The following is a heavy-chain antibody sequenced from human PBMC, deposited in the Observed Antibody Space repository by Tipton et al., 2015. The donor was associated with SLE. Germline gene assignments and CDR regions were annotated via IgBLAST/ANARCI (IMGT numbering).Heavy chain of an antibody. CDR2: IYHSGST. Sequence: TLSLTCAVSGYSISSGYYWGWIRQPPGKGLEWIGSIYHSGSTYYNPSLKSRVTISVDTSKNQFSLKLSSVTAADTAVYYCARDLVTMVQGVSDYWGQGTLVTVSS. CDR1: GYSISSGYY. CDR3: ARDLVTMVQGVSDY. V-gene: IGHV4-38-2*02. J-gene: IGHJ4*02. D-gene: IGHD3-10*01.